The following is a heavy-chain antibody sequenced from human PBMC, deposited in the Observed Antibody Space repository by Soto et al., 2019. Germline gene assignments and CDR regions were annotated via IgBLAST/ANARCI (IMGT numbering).Heavy chain of an antibody. CDR1: GFSLSTSGMC. CDR3: ARTIAVAGRIDY. D-gene: IGHD6-19*01. J-gene: IGHJ4*02. CDR2: IDWDDDK. V-gene: IGHV2-70*11. Sequence: SGPTLVNPTQTLTLTCTFSGFSLSTSGMCVSWIRQPPGKALEWLARIDWDDDKYYSTSLKTRLTISKDTSKSQVVLTMTNMDPVDTATYDCARTIAVAGRIDYWGQGTLVTVSS.